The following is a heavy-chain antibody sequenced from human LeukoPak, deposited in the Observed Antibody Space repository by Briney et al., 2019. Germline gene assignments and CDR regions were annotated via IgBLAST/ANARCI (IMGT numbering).Heavy chain of an antibody. J-gene: IGHJ3*02. D-gene: IGHD3-22*01. Sequence: GGSLRLSCAASGFTFSSYWMHWVRQAPGKGLVRVSRINSDGSSTSYADSVKGRFTISRDNAKNTLYLQMNSLRAEDTAVYYCARPLNYYDSSGDAFDIWGQGTMVTVSS. CDR3: ARPLNYYDSSGDAFDI. CDR2: INSDGSST. V-gene: IGHV3-74*01. CDR1: GFTFSSYW.